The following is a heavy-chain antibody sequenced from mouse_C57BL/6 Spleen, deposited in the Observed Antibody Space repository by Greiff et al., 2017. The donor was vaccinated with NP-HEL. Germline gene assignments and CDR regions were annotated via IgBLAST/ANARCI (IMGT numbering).Heavy chain of an antibody. CDR1: GYTFTSYW. V-gene: IGHV1-69*01. CDR3: ARGDYGNYAMDY. D-gene: IGHD2-1*01. Sequence: QVQLKQPGAELVMPGASVKLSCKASGYTFTSYWMHWVKQRPGQGLEWIGEIDPSDSYTNYNQKFKGKSTLTVDKSSSTAYMQLSSLTSEDSAVYYCARGDYGNYAMDYWGQGTSVTVSS. CDR2: IDPSDSYT. J-gene: IGHJ4*01.